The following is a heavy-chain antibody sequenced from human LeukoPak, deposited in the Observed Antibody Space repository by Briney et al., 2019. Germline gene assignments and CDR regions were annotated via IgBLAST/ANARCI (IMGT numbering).Heavy chain of an antibody. Sequence: AGSLRLSCAASGLTVGGNYMSWVRQAPGKGLEWVSVVNSGGSTYYADSVKGRFTISRDSTKNTLFLQMNSLRAEDTAVYYCARIIYDSSGYYYDHWGRGTLVTVSS. CDR3: ARIIYDSSGYYYDH. J-gene: IGHJ5*02. CDR2: VNSGGST. CDR1: GLTVGGNY. D-gene: IGHD3-22*01. V-gene: IGHV3-66*02.